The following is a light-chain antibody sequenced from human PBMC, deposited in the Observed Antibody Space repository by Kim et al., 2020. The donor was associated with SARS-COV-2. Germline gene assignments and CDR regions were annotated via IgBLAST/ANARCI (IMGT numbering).Light chain of an antibody. CDR3: AAWDDSLSGPV. Sequence: ELTQPPSASGTPGQRVTISCSGSSSNIGSNYVYWYQQLPGTAPKLLIYRNNQRPAGVPDRFSGSKSGTSASLAISGLRSEDEADYYCAAWDDSLSGPVFGGGTQLTVL. CDR1: SSNIGSNY. CDR2: RNN. V-gene: IGLV1-47*01. J-gene: IGLJ2*01.